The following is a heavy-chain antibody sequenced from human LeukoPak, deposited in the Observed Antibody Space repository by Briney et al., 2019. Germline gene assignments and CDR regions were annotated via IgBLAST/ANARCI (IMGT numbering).Heavy chain of an antibody. CDR3: ARDWMGSTRLAGDY. CDR1: GFTFSSFA. Sequence: GGSLRLSCAASGFTFSSFAMTWVRQAPGKGLEWVATVTGDGFTTYYANPVKGRFTISRDNSKNTLYLQMNSLRAEDTAVYYCARDWMGSTRLAGDYWGQGTLVTVSS. V-gene: IGHV3-23*01. CDR2: VTGDGFTT. D-gene: IGHD2/OR15-2a*01. J-gene: IGHJ4*02.